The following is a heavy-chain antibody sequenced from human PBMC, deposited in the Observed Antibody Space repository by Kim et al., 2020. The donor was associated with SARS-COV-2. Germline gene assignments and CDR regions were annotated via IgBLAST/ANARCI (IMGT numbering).Heavy chain of an antibody. V-gene: IGHV3-15*01. CDR3: TTIGGFGSGTYYLYY. CDR1: GFTFSDAW. J-gene: IGHJ4*01. CDR2: VKTKTDGGTT. D-gene: IGHD3-10*01. Sequence: GGSLRLSCATSGFTFSDAWMSWVRQVPGKGLEWVGRVKTKTDGGTTDYAAPVKGRFTISRDDSRNTLYLQMNSLTTEDTAVYYCTTIGGFGSGTYYLYY.